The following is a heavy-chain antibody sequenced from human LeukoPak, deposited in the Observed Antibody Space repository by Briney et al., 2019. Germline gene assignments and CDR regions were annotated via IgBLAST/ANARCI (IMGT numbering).Heavy chain of an antibody. CDR3: ARGGQLLHYYYYYMDV. J-gene: IGHJ6*03. Sequence: SVKVSCKASGGTFSSYAISWVRQAPGQGLEWMGRIIPIFGTANYAQKFQGRVTITTDESTSTANMELSSLRSEDTAVYYCARGGQLLHYYYYYMDVWGKGTTVTVSS. V-gene: IGHV1-69*05. CDR2: IIPIFGTA. D-gene: IGHD2-2*01. CDR1: GGTFSSYA.